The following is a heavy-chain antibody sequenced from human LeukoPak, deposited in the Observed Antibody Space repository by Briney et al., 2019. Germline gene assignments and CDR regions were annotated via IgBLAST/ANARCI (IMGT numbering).Heavy chain of an antibody. J-gene: IGHJ4*02. Sequence: PSETLSLTCTVSGDSISSYFWSWIRQSPGKGLEWIGYIYYSGRTNYNPSLKSRVTISVDTSKNQFSLKLSSVTAADTAVYYCARDGRFPPEPRPRHFDYWGQGTLVTVSS. V-gene: IGHV4-59*12. CDR2: IYYSGRT. D-gene: IGHD1-14*01. CDR1: GDSISSYF. CDR3: ARDGRFPPEPRPRHFDY.